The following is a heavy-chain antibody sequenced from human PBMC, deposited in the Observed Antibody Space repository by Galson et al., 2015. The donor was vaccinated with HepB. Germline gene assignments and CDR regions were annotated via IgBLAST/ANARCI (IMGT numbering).Heavy chain of an antibody. Sequence: RLSCAASGFAFSYYAMTWVRQAPGKGLEWVSGISGGGVTTHYADSVKGRFTISRDNSKNTLNLQMNSLRAEDTALYYCAKGERSCSSTTCWYYFDYWGQGTLVTVSS. J-gene: IGHJ4*02. V-gene: IGHV3-23*01. D-gene: IGHD2-2*01. CDR2: ISGGGVTT. CDR3: AKGERSCSSTTCWYYFDY. CDR1: GFAFSYYA.